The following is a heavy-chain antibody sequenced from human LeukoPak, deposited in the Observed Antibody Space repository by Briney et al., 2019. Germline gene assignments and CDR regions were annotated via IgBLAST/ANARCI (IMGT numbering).Heavy chain of an antibody. CDR1: GFTFSNSA. CDR3: AKGLSTCYF. V-gene: IGHV3-23*01. Sequence: GGSLRLSCEASGFTFSNSAMSWVRQAPGKGLEWVSAITASGDTTYYADSVRGRFTISRDNFKNTLYLQMSSLRAEDTAVYYCAKGLSTCYFSGQGTLVTVSS. J-gene: IGHJ4*02. CDR2: ITASGDTT. D-gene: IGHD2-21*01.